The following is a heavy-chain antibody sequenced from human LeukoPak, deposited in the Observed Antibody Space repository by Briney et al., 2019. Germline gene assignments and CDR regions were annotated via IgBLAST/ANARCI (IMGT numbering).Heavy chain of an antibody. J-gene: IGHJ4*02. Sequence: SVKVSCRASGGTFSSYTISWVRQAPGQGLEWMGGIIPIFGTTIYAQKFQGRVTMTEDTSTDTAYMELSSLRSEDTAVYYCATDLRGHGDWSFDYWGQGTLVTVSS. V-gene: IGHV1-69*06. D-gene: IGHD4-17*01. CDR2: IIPIFGTT. CDR3: ATDLRGHGDWSFDY. CDR1: GGTFSSYT.